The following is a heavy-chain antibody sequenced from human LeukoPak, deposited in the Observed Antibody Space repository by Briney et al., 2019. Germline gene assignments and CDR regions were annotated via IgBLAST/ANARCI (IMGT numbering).Heavy chain of an antibody. J-gene: IGHJ6*03. CDR2: IYPGDSDT. CDR3: ARRSYSSRYYYMDV. V-gene: IGHV5-51*01. D-gene: IGHD3-10*01. CDR1: GYSFTYYW. Sequence: HGELRKTSCKGSGYSFTYYWIGCGRQMPGKGVGLTGIIYPGDSDTRYSPCFKGQVTISADKSISTAYLQWSSLKASDTVMYYCARRSYSSRYYYMDVWGKGTTVTVSS.